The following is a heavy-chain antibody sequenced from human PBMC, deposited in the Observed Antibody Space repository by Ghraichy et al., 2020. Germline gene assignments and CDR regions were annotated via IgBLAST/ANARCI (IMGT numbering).Heavy chain of an antibody. CDR3: ARTRDRYCSGGNCYSASLDY. Sequence: SETLSLTCAVYGGSFSGYYWSWIRQPPGKGLEWIGEINHSGSTNYNPSLKSRVTISVDTSKNQFSLKLSSVAAADTAVYYCARTRDRYCSGGNCYSASLDYWGQGILVIVSS. D-gene: IGHD2-15*01. CDR1: GGSFSGYY. V-gene: IGHV4-34*01. CDR2: INHSGST. J-gene: IGHJ4*02.